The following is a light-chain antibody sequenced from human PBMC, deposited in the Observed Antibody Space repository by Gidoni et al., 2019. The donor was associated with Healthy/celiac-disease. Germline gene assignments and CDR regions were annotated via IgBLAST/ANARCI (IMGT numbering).Light chain of an antibody. Sequence: DIQMSHSPSSLSASVGDRVTITCRASQSISSYFNWSQQKPGKAPMLLIYAASSLQSGVPSRFSGSGSGTDFTLTISSLQPEDFATYYCQPSYSTPLTFGGETKVEIK. CDR2: AAS. J-gene: IGKJ4*01. CDR3: QPSYSTPLT. V-gene: IGKV1-39*01. CDR1: QSISSY.